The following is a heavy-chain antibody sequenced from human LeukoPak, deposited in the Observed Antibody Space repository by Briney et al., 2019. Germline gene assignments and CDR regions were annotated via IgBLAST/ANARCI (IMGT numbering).Heavy chain of an antibody. J-gene: IGHJ4*02. Sequence: WIGRIYYSGSTYDNPSLKSRVTISVDTSKNQFSLKLSSVTAADTAVYYCASPGGYSYGYGYWGQGTLVTVSS. CDR2: IYYSGST. V-gene: IGHV4-39*01. CDR3: ASPGGYSYGYGY. D-gene: IGHD5-18*01.